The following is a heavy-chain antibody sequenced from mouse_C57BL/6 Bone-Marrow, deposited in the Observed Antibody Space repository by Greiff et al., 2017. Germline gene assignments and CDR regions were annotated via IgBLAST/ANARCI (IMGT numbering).Heavy chain of an antibody. CDR3: ARGRDY. V-gene: IGHV5-4*01. CDR1: GFTFSSYA. CDR2: ISDSGSYT. J-gene: IGHJ2*01. Sequence: EVQLVESGGGLVKPGGSLKLSCAASGFTFSSYAMSWVRQTPEKRLEWVATISDSGSYTYYPDNVKGRFTISRDNAKNNLYLQMSHLKSEDTAMYYCARGRDYWGQGTTLTVSS.